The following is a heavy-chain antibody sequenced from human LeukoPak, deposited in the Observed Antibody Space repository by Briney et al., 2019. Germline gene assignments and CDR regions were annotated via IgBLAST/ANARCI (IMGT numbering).Heavy chain of an antibody. Sequence: EASVKVSFKASGYTFTSYYMHWVRQAPGQGLEWMGIINPSGGSTSYAQKFQGRVTMTRDTSTSTVYMELSSLRSEDTAVYSCARASKRSGPRVYWGQGTLVTVSS. J-gene: IGHJ4*02. CDR2: INPSGGST. V-gene: IGHV1-46*01. CDR3: ARASKRSGPRVY. CDR1: GYTFTSYY. D-gene: IGHD3-3*01.